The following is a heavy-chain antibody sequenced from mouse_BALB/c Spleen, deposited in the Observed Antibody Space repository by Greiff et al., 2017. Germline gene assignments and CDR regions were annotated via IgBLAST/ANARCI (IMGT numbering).Heavy chain of an antibody. D-gene: IGHD2-10*02. CDR1: GYTFTNYW. Sequence: QVQLKQSGAELVRPGTSVKISCKASGYTFTNYWLGWVKQRPGHGLEWIGDIYPGGGYTNYNEKFKGKATLTADTSSSTAYMQLSSLTSEDSAVYFCARCGYGNLYAMDYWGQGTSVTVSS. V-gene: IGHV1-63*02. CDR2: IYPGGGYT. CDR3: ARCGYGNLYAMDY. J-gene: IGHJ4*01.